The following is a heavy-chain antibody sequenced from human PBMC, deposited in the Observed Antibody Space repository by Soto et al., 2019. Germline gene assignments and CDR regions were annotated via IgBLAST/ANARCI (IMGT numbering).Heavy chain of an antibody. Sequence: SETLSLTCTVSGGSINSYYWSWIRQPPGKGLEWIGYMYNTGGTNYNPSLKSRVTISIDRSKRQVSLQLNSVTAADTAVYYCAGHRKTAMVFESWGQGTLVTVSS. V-gene: IGHV4-59*08. CDR2: MYNTGGT. D-gene: IGHD5-18*01. J-gene: IGHJ4*02. CDR3: AGHRKTAMVFES. CDR1: GGSINSYY.